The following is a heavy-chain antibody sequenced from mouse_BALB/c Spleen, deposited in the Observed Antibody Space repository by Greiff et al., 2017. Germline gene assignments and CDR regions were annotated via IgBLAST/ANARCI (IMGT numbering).Heavy chain of an antibody. Sequence: VQLKESGPGLVKPSQSLSLTCTVTGYSITSDYAWNWIRQFPGNKLEWMGYISYSGSTSYNPSLKSRISITRDTSKNQFFLQLNSVTTEDTATYYCARWIYGYDGGYYAMDYWGQGTSVTVSS. CDR1: GYSITSDYA. CDR2: ISYSGST. V-gene: IGHV3-2*02. J-gene: IGHJ4*01. D-gene: IGHD2-2*01. CDR3: ARWIYGYDGGYYAMDY.